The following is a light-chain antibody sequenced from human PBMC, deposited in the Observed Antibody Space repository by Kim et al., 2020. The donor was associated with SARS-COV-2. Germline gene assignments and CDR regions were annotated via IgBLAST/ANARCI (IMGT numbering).Light chain of an antibody. Sequence: EIVLTQSPGTLSLSPGDRATLSCRASQSVTSTHLGWLQQKPGQAPRLLIYAASSRATGIPDRFSGSGSGTDFTLTISRLEPEDFAVYYCQQYGSAPYTCGQGTKLEI. CDR2: AAS. J-gene: IGKJ2*01. CDR1: QSVTSTH. CDR3: QQYGSAPYT. V-gene: IGKV3-20*01.